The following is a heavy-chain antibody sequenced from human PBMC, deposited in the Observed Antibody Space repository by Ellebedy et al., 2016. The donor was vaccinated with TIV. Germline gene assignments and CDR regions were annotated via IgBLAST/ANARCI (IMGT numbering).Heavy chain of an antibody. J-gene: IGHJ5*02. CDR2: VNTDGSST. CDR3: ARGASYGDYAVQVNPWFDP. Sequence: HTGGSLRLSCAASGFTLSGYWMHWVRQVPGKGLVWLSRVNTDGSSTSYADSVEGRFTISSDNAKNSLFLQMNSLRVEDTAVYYCARGASYGDYAVQVNPWFDPWGQGTLVTVSS. D-gene: IGHD4-17*01. CDR1: GFTLSGYW. V-gene: IGHV3-74*01.